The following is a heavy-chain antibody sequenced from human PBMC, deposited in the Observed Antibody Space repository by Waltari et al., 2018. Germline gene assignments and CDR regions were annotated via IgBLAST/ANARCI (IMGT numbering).Heavy chain of an antibody. CDR2: ISGSGGST. J-gene: IGHJ3*02. CDR1: GFTFSSYA. Sequence: EVQLLESGGGLVQPGGSLRLSCAASGFTFSSYAMSWVRQAPGKGLEWVSAISGSGGSTYYADSVKGRFTISRDNSKNTLYLQMNSLRAEDTAVYYCAKEGYCSGGSCYRRTLDAFDIWGQGTMVTVSS. V-gene: IGHV3-23*01. D-gene: IGHD2-15*01. CDR3: AKEGYCSGGSCYRRTLDAFDI.